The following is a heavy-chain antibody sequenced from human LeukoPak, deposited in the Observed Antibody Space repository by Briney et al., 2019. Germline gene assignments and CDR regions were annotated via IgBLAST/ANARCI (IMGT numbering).Heavy chain of an antibody. V-gene: IGHV4-34*01. CDR3: ARGPVLLWFGESHFDY. Sequence: SETLSLTCAVYGGSFSGYYWSWIRQPPGKGLEWIGEINHSGSTNYNPSLKSRVTISVDTSKNQFSLKLSSVTAADTAVYYCARGPVLLWFGESHFDYWGLGTLVTVSS. CDR1: GGSFSGYY. CDR2: INHSGST. J-gene: IGHJ4*02. D-gene: IGHD3-10*01.